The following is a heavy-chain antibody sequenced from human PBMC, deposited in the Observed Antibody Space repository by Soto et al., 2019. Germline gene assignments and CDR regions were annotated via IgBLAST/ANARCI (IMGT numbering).Heavy chain of an antibody. V-gene: IGHV1-69*13. Sequence: SVKVSCKASGGTFSSYAISWVRQAPGQGLEWMGGIIPIFGTANYAQKFQGRVTITADESTSTAYMELSSLRSEDTAVYYCARDGGGALYYYDSSGYFNYWGQGTLVTVSS. CDR2: IIPIFGTA. CDR1: GGTFSSYA. J-gene: IGHJ4*02. CDR3: ARDGGGALYYYDSSGYFNY. D-gene: IGHD3-22*01.